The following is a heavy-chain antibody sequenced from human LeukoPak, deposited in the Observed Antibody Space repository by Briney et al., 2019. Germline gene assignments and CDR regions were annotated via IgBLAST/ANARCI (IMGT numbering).Heavy chain of an antibody. CDR1: GFTFSDSA. Sequence: AGGSLRLSCTASGFTFSDSAIHWVRQASGKGLEWVSRIRNKADNYAIAYSASVKGRFTISRDDSKNTAYLQMNSLKTEDTAVYFCTRLTMTTDSFDYWGQGTLVTVSS. D-gene: IGHD4-17*01. CDR3: TRLTMTTDSFDY. J-gene: IGHJ4*02. V-gene: IGHV3-73*01. CDR2: IRNKADNYAI.